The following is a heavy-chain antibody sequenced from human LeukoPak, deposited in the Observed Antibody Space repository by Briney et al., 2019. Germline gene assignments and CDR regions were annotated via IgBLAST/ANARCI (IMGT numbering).Heavy chain of an antibody. CDR3: ARDHAVAGIFFGFDI. V-gene: IGHV4-38-2*02. Sequence: SETLSLTCTVSGYSISSGYYWGWIRQPPGKGLEWIGSIYHSGSTYYNPSLKSRVTISVDTSKNQFSLKLSSVTAADTAVYYCARDHAVAGIFFGFDIWGQGTMVTVSS. CDR1: GYSISSGYY. J-gene: IGHJ3*02. D-gene: IGHD6-19*01. CDR2: IYHSGST.